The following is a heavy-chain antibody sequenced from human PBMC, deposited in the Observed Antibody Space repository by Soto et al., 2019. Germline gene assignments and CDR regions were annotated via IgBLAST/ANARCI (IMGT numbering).Heavy chain of an antibody. Sequence: EVQLVVSGGGLVQPGGSLRLSCVVSGFTVSSNSMSWVRQAPRKGLEWVSMIYSDGFTHYGDSVKGRFTISRDSSRNTLYLQMSSLRPYDTAVYYCASRRDPYGAYDYWGQGTLVTVSS. CDR2: IYSDGFT. CDR3: ASRRDPYGAYDY. V-gene: IGHV3-66*01. D-gene: IGHD4-17*01. J-gene: IGHJ4*02. CDR1: GFTVSSNS.